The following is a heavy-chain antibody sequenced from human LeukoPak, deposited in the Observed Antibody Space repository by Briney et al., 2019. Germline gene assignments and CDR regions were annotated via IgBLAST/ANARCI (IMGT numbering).Heavy chain of an antibody. CDR2: INTDGSST. V-gene: IGHV3-74*01. D-gene: IGHD4-23*01. CDR3: ASPDYGGNSDYFDY. Sequence: QSGGSLRLSCAASGFTFSSYWMHWVRQAPGKGLVWVSRINTDGSSTSYADSVKGRFTISRDNAKNTLYLQMNSLRAEDTAVYYCASPDYGGNSDYFDYWGQGTLVTVS. J-gene: IGHJ4*02. CDR1: GFTFSSYW.